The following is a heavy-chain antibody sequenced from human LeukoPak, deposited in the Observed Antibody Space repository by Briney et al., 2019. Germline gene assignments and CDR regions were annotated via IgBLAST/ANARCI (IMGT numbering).Heavy chain of an antibody. V-gene: IGHV1-2*02. CDR1: GYTFTGYH. CDR3: ARDTSITGTTGGY. D-gene: IGHD1-20*01. Sequence: ASVKVSCKASGYTFTGYHMHWVRQAPGQGLEWMGWINPNSGGTNYAQKFQGRVTMTRDTSISTAYMELSRLRSDDTAVYYCARDTSITGTTGGYWGQGTLVTVSS. J-gene: IGHJ4*02. CDR2: INPNSGGT.